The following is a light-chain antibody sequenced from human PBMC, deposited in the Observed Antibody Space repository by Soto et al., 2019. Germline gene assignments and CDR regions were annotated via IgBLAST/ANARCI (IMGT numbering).Light chain of an antibody. CDR2: GAS. V-gene: IGKV3-15*01. J-gene: IGKJ4*01. Sequence: EIVMTQSPVTLSVSPGERATLSCRASQSVGTNLAWYQQKPGQAPGLLISGASTRATGIPARFSGSGSGTEFTLTISSLQSEDFAIYDCQQYYDWPQLTFGGGTKLESK. CDR3: QQYYDWPQLT. CDR1: QSVGTN.